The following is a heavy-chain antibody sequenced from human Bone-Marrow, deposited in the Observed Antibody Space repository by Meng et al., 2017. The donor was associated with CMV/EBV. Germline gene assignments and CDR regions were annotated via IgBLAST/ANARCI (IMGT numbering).Heavy chain of an antibody. CDR3: AREPLTPMTTVTTNGMDV. D-gene: IGHD4-11*01. Sequence: GESLKISCAASGFTFSSYWMSWVRPAPGKGLEWVANKKQDGSEKYYVDSVKGRFTISRDNAKNSLYLQRNSLRAEDTAVYYCAREPLTPMTTVTTNGMDVWGQGTTVTVSS. V-gene: IGHV3-7*01. J-gene: IGHJ6*02. CDR1: GFTFSSYW. CDR2: KKQDGSEK.